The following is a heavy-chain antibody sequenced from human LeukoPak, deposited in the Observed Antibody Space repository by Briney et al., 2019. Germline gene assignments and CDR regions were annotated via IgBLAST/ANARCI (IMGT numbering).Heavy chain of an antibody. CDR2: LSGSGGGT. Sequence: PGGSLSLSCAVSGITLSNYGMSWVRQAPGKGLEWVAGLSGSGGGTNYADPVQGRFTISRDNPKNTLYLQMNSLRAEDTAVYFCAKRGVVIRVFLVGFHKEAYYFDSWGQGALVTVSS. D-gene: IGHD3-10*01. V-gene: IGHV3-23*01. CDR3: AKRGVVIRVFLVGFHKEAYYFDS. CDR1: GITLSNYG. J-gene: IGHJ4*02.